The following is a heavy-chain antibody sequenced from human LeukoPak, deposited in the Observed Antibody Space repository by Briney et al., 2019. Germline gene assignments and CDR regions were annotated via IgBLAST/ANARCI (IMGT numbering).Heavy chain of an antibody. CDR1: GFTFTSYA. V-gene: IGHV3-23*01. CDR2: ISGSGGST. CDR3: AKDRGVHYYGSERGLYNWFDP. J-gene: IGHJ5*02. D-gene: IGHD3-10*01. Sequence: PGGSLRLSCAASGFTFTSYAMNWVRQAPGKGLEWVSAISGSGGSTYYADPVKGRFTISRDNSKNTLYLQMNSLRVEDTAIYYCAKDRGVHYYGSERGLYNWFDPWGQGTLVTVSS.